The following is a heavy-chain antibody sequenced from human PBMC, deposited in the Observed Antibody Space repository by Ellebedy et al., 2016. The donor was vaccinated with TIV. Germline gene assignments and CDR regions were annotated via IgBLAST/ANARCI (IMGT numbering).Heavy chain of an antibody. D-gene: IGHD3-22*01. Sequence: MPGGSLRLSCAASGFTFSSYAMSWIRQPPGKGLEWIGYIYYSGNTYYNPSLKSRVTISVDTSKNQFSLNLTSVTGADSAVYSCARDGPTSGSSQLDYWGQGTLVTVSS. CDR2: IYYSGNT. CDR1: GFTFSSYA. CDR3: ARDGPTSGSSQLDY. V-gene: IGHV4-59*06. J-gene: IGHJ4*02.